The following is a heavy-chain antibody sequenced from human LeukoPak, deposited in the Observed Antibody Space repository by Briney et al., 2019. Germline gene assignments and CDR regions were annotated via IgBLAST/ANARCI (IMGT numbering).Heavy chain of an antibody. Sequence: PGVSLRLSCAASEFTVSTNYMSWVRQAPGKGLEWVSIIYSTGGKYYADSVKGRFTISRDNSKHTLYLQMNSLRGEDTAVYYCARGSDGWFAFDYWGQGILVTVSS. V-gene: IGHV3-66*01. J-gene: IGHJ4*02. D-gene: IGHD6-19*01. CDR3: ARGSDGWFAFDY. CDR2: IYSTGGK. CDR1: EFTVSTNY.